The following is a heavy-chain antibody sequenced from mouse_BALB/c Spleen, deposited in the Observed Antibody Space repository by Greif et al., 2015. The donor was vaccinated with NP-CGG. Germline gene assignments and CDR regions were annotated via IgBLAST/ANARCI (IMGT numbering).Heavy chain of an antibody. CDR2: IYPGRGIT. CDR3: SRSWGGNYNYAMDY. D-gene: IGHD2-1*01. V-gene: IGHV1-55*01. Sequence: VQLQQSGAELVKPGASVKMSCKASGYTFTSYWINWVKQRPGQGLEWIGDIYPGRGITNYNEKFKSKATLTLDTSSSTAYMQLSSLTSEDPAVYYCSRSWGGNYNYAMDYWGQGTSVTVSS. CDR1: GYTFTSYW. J-gene: IGHJ4*01.